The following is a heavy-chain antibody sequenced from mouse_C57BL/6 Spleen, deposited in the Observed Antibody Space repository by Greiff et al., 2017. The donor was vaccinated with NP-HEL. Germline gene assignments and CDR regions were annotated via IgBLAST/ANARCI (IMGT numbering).Heavy chain of an antibody. CDR1: GFTFSSYA. D-gene: IGHD1-1*01. J-gene: IGHJ4*01. CDR2: ISSGGDYI. CDR3: TRDRAVVATEYYAMDY. Sequence: EVHLVESGEGLVKPGGSLKLSCAASGFTFSSYAMSWVRQTPEKRLEWVAYISSGGDYIYYADTVKGRFTISRDNVRNTLYLQMSSLKSEDTAMYYCTRDRAVVATEYYAMDYWGQGTSVTVSS. V-gene: IGHV5-9-1*02.